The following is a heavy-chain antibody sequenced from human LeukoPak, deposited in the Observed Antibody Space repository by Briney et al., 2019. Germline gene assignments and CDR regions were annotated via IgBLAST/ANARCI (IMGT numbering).Heavy chain of an antibody. D-gene: IGHD3-22*01. CDR2: IYHSGST. Sequence: SETLSLTCTVSGYSISSGYYWGWIRQPPGKGLEWIGSIYHSGSTYYNPSLKSRVTISVDTSKNQFSLKLSSVTAADTAVYYCARDTSSGYYYGGAFDIWGQGTMVTVSP. J-gene: IGHJ3*02. V-gene: IGHV4-38-2*02. CDR3: ARDTSSGYYYGGAFDI. CDR1: GYSISSGYY.